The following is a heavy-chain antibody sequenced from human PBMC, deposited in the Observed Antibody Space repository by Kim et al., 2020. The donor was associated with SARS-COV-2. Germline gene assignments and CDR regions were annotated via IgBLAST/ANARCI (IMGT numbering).Heavy chain of an antibody. D-gene: IGHD3-10*01. V-gene: IGHV3-74*01. CDR3: ARAGPSGTYYYTLDY. Sequence: DSVKGRFTISRDNAKNTLYLQMNSLRAEDTAVYYCARAGPSGTYYYTLDYWGQGALVIVSS. J-gene: IGHJ4*02.